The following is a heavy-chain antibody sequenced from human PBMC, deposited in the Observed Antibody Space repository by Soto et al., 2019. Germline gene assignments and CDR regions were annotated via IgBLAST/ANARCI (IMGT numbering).Heavy chain of an antibody. CDR3: ARLEGSITIFGVVKAFYGMEV. J-gene: IGHJ6*02. Sequence: GGSLILSCSGSGFTFSSYAMHWVRQAPGKGLEYASVISSNGGSTYCADSVKGRFTISRDNSKKTLYLQMTSLRVEDTAVYYCARLEGSITIFGVVKAFYGMEVWGQGTTVTVSS. V-gene: IGHV3-64D*06. D-gene: IGHD3-3*01. CDR2: ISSNGGST. CDR1: GFTFSSYA.